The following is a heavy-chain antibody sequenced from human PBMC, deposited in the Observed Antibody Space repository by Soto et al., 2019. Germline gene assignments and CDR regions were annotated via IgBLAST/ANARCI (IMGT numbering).Heavy chain of an antibody. CDR2: IYSDNNT. CDR1: GFTVSSDS. V-gene: IGHV3-53*02. J-gene: IGHJ6*01. CDR3: ARHYSAMGV. Sequence: EVQLVETGGDLIQPGVSLRLSCAASGFTVSSDSMTWVRQAPGKGLEWISIIYSDNNTDYADSVTGRFSISRDTSKNILYLQMNSLRADDTAEYYCARHYSAMGVWGQGTTVTVSS.